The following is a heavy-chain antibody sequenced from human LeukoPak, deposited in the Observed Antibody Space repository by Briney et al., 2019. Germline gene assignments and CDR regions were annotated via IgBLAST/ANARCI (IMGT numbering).Heavy chain of an antibody. D-gene: IGHD5-12*01. CDR1: GFTFDDYA. CDR2: IRSKVYGGTT. J-gene: IGHJ3*02. Sequence: GGSLRLSCTASGFTFDDYAVSWVRQAPGKGLEWVGFIRSKVYGGTTEYAASVKGRFTISRDDFKSIAYLQMDSLKTEDTAVYYCTAELVAKLYDAFEIWGQGTMVTVSS. CDR3: TAELVAKLYDAFEI. V-gene: IGHV3-49*04.